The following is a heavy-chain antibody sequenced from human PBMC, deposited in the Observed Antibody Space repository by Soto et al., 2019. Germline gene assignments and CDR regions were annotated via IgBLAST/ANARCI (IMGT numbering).Heavy chain of an antibody. J-gene: IGHJ6*02. CDR3: ARHGITVGGTSYYYYGMDV. D-gene: IGHD6-19*01. V-gene: IGHV4-59*08. CDR2: IYYSGST. Sequence: QVQLRESGPGLVRPSETLSLTCTVSGGSISSYYWSWVRQPPGKGLEWIGYIYYSGSTNYNPSLKSRVTMSVDTSKNQFSLKLSSVTAADTAVYYCARHGITVGGTSYYYYGMDVWGQGTTVTVSS. CDR1: GGSISSYY.